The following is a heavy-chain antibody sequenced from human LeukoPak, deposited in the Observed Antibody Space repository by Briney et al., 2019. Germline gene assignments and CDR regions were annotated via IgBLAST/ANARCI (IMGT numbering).Heavy chain of an antibody. CDR3: AIDRPDIVVVPAANPTDAFDI. D-gene: IGHD2-2*01. J-gene: IGHJ3*02. CDR2: INPNSGGT. CDR1: GYTFTGYY. V-gene: IGHV1-2*06. Sequence: ASVKVSCKASGYTFTGYYMHWVRQAPGQGLEWMGRINPNSGGTNYAQKFQGRVTMTRDTSISTAYMELSRLRSDDTAVYYCAIDRPDIVVVPAANPTDAFDIWGQGTMVTVSS.